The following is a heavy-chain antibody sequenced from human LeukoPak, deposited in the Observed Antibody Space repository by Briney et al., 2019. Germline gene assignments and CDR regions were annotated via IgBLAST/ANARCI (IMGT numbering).Heavy chain of an antibody. J-gene: IGHJ4*02. CDR3: ARALRD. Sequence: GGSLRLSCAASGFTFSKYAMSWVRQAPGKGLEWVSAISASGGSTHYADSVKDRFTISRDNSKNTLYVQMNSLRADDTAVYYCARALRDWGQGTLVTVSS. V-gene: IGHV3-23*01. CDR1: GFTFSKYA. CDR2: ISASGGST.